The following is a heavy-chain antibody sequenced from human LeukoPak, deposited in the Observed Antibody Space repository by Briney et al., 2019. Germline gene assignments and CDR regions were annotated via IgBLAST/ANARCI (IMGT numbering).Heavy chain of an antibody. CDR2: IYYSGST. D-gene: IGHD2-15*01. Sequence: SETLSLTCTVSGGSISGYYWSWIRQPPGKGLGWIGYIYYSGSTNYNPSLKSRVTISVDTSKNQFSLKLSSVTAADTAVYYCARGRIRYCSGGSCYSSGLYYYYYGMDVWGQGTTVTVSS. CDR3: ARGRIRYCSGGSCYSSGLYYYYYGMDV. CDR1: GGSISGYY. V-gene: IGHV4-59*12. J-gene: IGHJ6*02.